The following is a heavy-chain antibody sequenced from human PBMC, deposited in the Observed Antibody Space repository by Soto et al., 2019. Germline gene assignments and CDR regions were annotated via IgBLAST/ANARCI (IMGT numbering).Heavy chain of an antibody. Sequence: QITLQESGPTLVKPTQTLTLTCTSSGFSLSTSGVGVGWIRQPPGKALEWLALISWGDDKRYSPSLKSRLSITKDTSKTQVVLTMTNMDPEDTATYYCAAHGSGTYYNPLYNWFDPWGPGSLVSVSS. J-gene: IGHJ5*02. D-gene: IGHD3-10*01. V-gene: IGHV2-5*02. CDR3: AAHGSGTYYNPLYNWFDP. CDR1: GFSLSTSGVG. CDR2: ISWGDDK.